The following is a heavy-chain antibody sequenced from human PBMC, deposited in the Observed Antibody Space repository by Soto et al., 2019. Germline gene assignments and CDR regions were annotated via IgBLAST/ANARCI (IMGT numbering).Heavy chain of an antibody. D-gene: IGHD2-8*02. V-gene: IGHV3-23*01. J-gene: IGHJ3*02. CDR1: GFICSSYD. Sequence: GGSLRLSCAASGFICSSYDMSWVRQAPGKGLEWVSTILVGGSTHYEDSVKGRFTISRDTSKNTVYLQMNSLTAGDTAVYYCAKATATGGGAFEICGQGTLVTVSS. CDR2: ILVGGST. CDR3: AKATATGGGAFEI.